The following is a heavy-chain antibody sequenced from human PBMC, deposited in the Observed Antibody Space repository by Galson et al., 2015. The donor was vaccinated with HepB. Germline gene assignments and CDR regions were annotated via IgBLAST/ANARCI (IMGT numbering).Heavy chain of an antibody. D-gene: IGHD6-6*01. J-gene: IGHJ4*02. CDR2: IIPIFGTA. CDR3: AREGWDSSSSVFGVEGDY. Sequence: SVKVSCKASGGTFSSYAISWVRQAPGQGLEWMGGIIPIFGTANYAQKFQGRVTITADESTSTAYMELSSLRSEDTAVYYCAREGWDSSSSVFGVEGDYWGQGTLVTVSS. V-gene: IGHV1-69*13. CDR1: GGTFSSYA.